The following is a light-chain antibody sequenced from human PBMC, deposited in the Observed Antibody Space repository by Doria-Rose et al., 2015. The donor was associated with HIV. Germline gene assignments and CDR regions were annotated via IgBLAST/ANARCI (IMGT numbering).Light chain of an antibody. CDR1: QSFSSTY. V-gene: IGKV3-20*01. CDR3: HQYGTSWT. CDR2: DGS. Sequence: NQCPGTKSLSPGERATLSCRASQSFSSTYLAWYQQKPGQAPSLLIYDGSTRATGIPDRFSASGSGTDFTLTINRLEPEDFALYYCHQYGTSWTFGQGTKVEI. J-gene: IGKJ1*01.